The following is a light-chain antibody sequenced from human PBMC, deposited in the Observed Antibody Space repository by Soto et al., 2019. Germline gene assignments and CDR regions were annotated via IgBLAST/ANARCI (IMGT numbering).Light chain of an antibody. CDR1: QGIGTA. J-gene: IGKJ4*01. V-gene: IGKV1-13*02. CDR3: QQFNTKPLT. Sequence: IQLTQSPSTLSASVGDRVTITCRASQGIGTALAWYHQRPGNSPDLLVYDASTLQSGVPSRFSGSGSETDFSLTISGLQPEDFGHYCQQFNTKPLTFGGGTRVEIK. CDR2: DAS.